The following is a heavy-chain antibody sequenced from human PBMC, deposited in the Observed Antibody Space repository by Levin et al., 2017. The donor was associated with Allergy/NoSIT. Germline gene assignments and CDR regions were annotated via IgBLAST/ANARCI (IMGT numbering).Heavy chain of an antibody. CDR3: AKDAIRGSDQPYYFDY. CDR1: GFTFNNYA. J-gene: IGHJ4*02. Sequence: LSLTCAASGFTFNNYAMSWVRQAPGKGLEWVSAIINSGVGTYYADSVKGRFTISRDNSKNTIYLQMNSLRADDTAVYFCAKDAIRGSDQPYYFDYWGQGTLVTAST. CDR2: IINSGVGT. D-gene: IGHD6-19*01. V-gene: IGHV3-23*01.